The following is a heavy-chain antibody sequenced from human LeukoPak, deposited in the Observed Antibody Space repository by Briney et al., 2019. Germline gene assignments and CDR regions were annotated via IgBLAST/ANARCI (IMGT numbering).Heavy chain of an antibody. CDR3: ARGTYSSGWAANYDAFDI. J-gene: IGHJ3*02. CDR2: TNPNSGGT. V-gene: IGHV1-2*02. D-gene: IGHD6-19*01. Sequence: GASVKVSCKASGYTFTGYYMHWVRQAPGQGLEWMGWTNPNSGGTNYAQKFQGRVTMTRDTSISTAYMELSRLRSDDTAVYYCARGTYSSGWAANYDAFDIWGQGTMVTVSS. CDR1: GYTFTGYY.